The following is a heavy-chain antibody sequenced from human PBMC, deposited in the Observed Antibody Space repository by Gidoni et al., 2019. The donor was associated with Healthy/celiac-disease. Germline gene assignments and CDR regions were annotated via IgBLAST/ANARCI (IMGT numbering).Heavy chain of an antibody. CDR3: ATDHRGYSSSWLYNWFDP. CDR1: GYTLTALS. D-gene: IGHD6-13*01. J-gene: IGHJ5*02. V-gene: IGHV1-24*01. CDR2: FDPEDGET. Sequence: QVQLVQSGAEVKKPGASVKVSCKVSGYTLTALSMHWVRQAPGKGLEWMGGFDPEDGETIYAQKFQGRVTMTEDTSTDTAYMELSSLRSEDTAVYYCATDHRGYSSSWLYNWFDPWGQGTLVTVSS.